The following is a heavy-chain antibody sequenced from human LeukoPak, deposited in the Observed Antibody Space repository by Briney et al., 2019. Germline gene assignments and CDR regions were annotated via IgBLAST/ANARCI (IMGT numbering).Heavy chain of an antibody. V-gene: IGHV3-30*18. J-gene: IGHJ4*02. CDR1: GFTFSSYG. CDR2: ISYDGSNK. Sequence: GGSLRLSCAASGFTFSSYGMHWVRQAPGKGLEWVAVISYDGSNKYYADSVKGRFTISRDNSKNTLYLQMNSLRAEDTAVYYCAKDKGTYDSSGFDYWGQGTLVTVSS. D-gene: IGHD3-22*01. CDR3: AKDKGTYDSSGFDY.